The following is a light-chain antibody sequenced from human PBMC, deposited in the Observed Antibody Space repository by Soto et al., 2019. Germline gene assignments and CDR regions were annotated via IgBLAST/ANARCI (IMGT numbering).Light chain of an antibody. Sequence: QSALTQPASVSGSPGQSITISCTGTSSDVGSYNLVSWYHQHPGKAPKLMIYEDIERPSGVSNRFSGSKSGNTASLTISGLQTEDEADYYCCSYAGGTSVVFGGGTKLTVL. J-gene: IGLJ2*01. V-gene: IGLV2-23*01. CDR2: EDI. CDR1: SSDVGSYNL. CDR3: CSYAGGTSVV.